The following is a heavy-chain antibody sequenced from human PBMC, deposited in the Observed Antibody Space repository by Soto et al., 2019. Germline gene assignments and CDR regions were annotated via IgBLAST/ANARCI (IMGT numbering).Heavy chain of an antibody. CDR3: AKGAGSSWYMDV. J-gene: IGHJ6*03. D-gene: IGHD6-13*01. CDR1: GFTFSSYG. CDR2: ISYDGSNK. V-gene: IGHV3-30*18. Sequence: LRLSCAASGFTFSSYGMHWVRQAPGKGLEWVAVISYDGSNKYYADSVKGRFTISRDNSKNTLYLQMNSLRAEDTAVYYCAKGAGSSWYMDVWGQGTTVTVSS.